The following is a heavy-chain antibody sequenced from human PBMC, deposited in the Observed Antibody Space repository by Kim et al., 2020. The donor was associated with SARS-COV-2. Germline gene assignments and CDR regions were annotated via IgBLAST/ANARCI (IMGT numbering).Heavy chain of an antibody. V-gene: IGHV4-34*01. D-gene: IGHD3-22*01. CDR2: INHSGST. CDR1: GGSFSGYY. CDR3: ARSPRSSGYYRNDY. Sequence: SETLSLTCAVYGGSFSGYYWSWIRQPPGKGLEWIGEINHSGSTNYNPSLKSRVTISVDTSMNQFSLKLSSVTAADTAVYYCARSPRSSGYYRNDYWGQGTLVTVSS. J-gene: IGHJ4*02.